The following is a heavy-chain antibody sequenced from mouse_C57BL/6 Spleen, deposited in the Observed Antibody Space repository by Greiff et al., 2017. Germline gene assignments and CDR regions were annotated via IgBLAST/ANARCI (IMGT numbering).Heavy chain of an antibody. CDR3: ARRGVYDYDGGWFAY. CDR1: GYTFTDYN. D-gene: IGHD2-4*01. Sequence: VQLQQSGPELVKPGASVKMSCKASGYTFTDYNMHWVKQSHGKSLEWIGYINPNNGGTSYNQKFKGKATLTVNKSSSTAYMELRSLTSEDSAVYYCARRGVYDYDGGWFAYWGQGTLVTVSA. CDR2: INPNNGGT. V-gene: IGHV1-22*01. J-gene: IGHJ3*01.